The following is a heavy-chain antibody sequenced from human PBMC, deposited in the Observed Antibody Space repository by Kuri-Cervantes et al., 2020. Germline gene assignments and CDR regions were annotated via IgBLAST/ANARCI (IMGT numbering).Heavy chain of an antibody. CDR2: IYYSGST. J-gene: IGHJ5*02. CDR1: GGSISSYY. V-gene: IGHV4-59*12. D-gene: IGHD1-7*01. CDR3: ARGGTGTTSVGAVHWFDP. Sequence: GSLRLSCTVSGGSISSYYWSWIRQPPGKGLEWIGYIYYSGSTNYNPSLKSRVTISVDRSKNQFSLKLSSVTAADTAVYYCARGGTGTTSVGAVHWFDPWGQGTLVTVSS.